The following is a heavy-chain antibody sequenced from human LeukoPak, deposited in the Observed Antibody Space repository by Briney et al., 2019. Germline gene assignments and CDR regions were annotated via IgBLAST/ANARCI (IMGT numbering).Heavy chain of an antibody. CDR2: TYYRSKWYN. J-gene: IGHJ4*02. V-gene: IGHV6-1*01. CDR3: ARELLSGYCTNGVCAGVLYYFDY. CDR1: GDSVSSNSAA. D-gene: IGHD2-8*01. Sequence: SQTLSLTCAISGDSVSSNSAAWNWIRQSPSRGLEWLGRTYYRSKWYNDYAVSVKSRITINPDTSKNQFSLQLNSVTPEDTAVYYCARELLSGYCTNGVCAGVLYYFDYWGQGTLVTVSS.